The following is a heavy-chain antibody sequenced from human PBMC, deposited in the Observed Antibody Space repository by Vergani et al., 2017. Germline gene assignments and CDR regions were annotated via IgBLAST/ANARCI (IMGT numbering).Heavy chain of an antibody. CDR3: AKHFRGCGIDY. CDR2: IQFDGSNQ. D-gene: IGHD2-21*01. Sequence: QVQLVESGGGVVQRGGSLRLSCATSGFTLSNYDMQWIRQGPGKGLEFVAFIQFDGSNQYYADSVKGRFTLSRDFSKNTLYLQMNSLRTDDTATYYCAKHFRGCGIDYGGQGTQVIVSS. CDR1: GFTLSNYD. V-gene: IGHV3-30*02. J-gene: IGHJ4*02.